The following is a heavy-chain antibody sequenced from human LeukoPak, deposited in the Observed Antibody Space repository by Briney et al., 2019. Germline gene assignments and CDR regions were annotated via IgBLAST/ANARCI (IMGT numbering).Heavy chain of an antibody. V-gene: IGHV4-4*07. CDR1: GGSISSYY. CDR2: IYTSGST. CDR3: ARDLTDYYELDY. Sequence: PSETLSLTCTVSGGSISSYYWSWIRQPAGKGLEWLGRIYTSGSTNYNPSLKSRVTMSLDTSKNHFSLKLSSVTVADTAVYYCARDLTDYYELDYWGQGTLVTVSS. J-gene: IGHJ4*02. D-gene: IGHD3-22*01.